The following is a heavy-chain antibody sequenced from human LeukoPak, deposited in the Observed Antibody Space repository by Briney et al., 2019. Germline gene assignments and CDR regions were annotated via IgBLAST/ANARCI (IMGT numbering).Heavy chain of an antibody. D-gene: IGHD3-22*01. CDR2: INPNSGGT. J-gene: IGHJ5*02. CDR1: GYTFTGYY. Sequence: ASVKVSCKASGYTFTGYYMHWVRQAPGQGLEWMGWINPNSGGTNYAQKFQGRVTMTRDTSISTAYMELSRLRSDDTAVYYCARDRQPFYYDSSGTATALDPWGQGTLVTVSS. V-gene: IGHV1-2*02. CDR3: ARDRQPFYYDSSGTATALDP.